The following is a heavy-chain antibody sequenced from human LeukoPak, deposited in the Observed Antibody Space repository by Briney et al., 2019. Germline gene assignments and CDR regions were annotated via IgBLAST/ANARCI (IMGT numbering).Heavy chain of an antibody. Sequence: GSSVKVSCKASGGTFSSYAISWVRQAPGQGLEWMGWISAYNGNTNYAQKLQGRVTMTTDTSTSTAYMELRSLRSDDTAVYYCERDTAITIFGAFDYWGQGTLVTVSS. CDR1: GGTFSSYA. V-gene: IGHV1-18*01. CDR3: ERDTAITIFGAFDY. CDR2: ISAYNGNT. J-gene: IGHJ4*02. D-gene: IGHD3-3*01.